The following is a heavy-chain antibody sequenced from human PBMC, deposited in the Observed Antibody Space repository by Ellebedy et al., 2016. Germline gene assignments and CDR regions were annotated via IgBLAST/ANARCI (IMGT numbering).Heavy chain of an antibody. CDR1: GYTFSNYG. V-gene: IGHV1-18*01. CDR3: GKVVGGAIRACDI. Sequence: ASVKVSCKASGYTFSNYGITWVRQAPGQGLEWLGWINPHSGNADYAREFQGRVTMTTDTSTNTAYMELMSLRSDDTAMYYCGKVVGGAIRACDIWGQGTMVTVSS. J-gene: IGHJ3*02. D-gene: IGHD2-15*01. CDR2: INPHSGNA.